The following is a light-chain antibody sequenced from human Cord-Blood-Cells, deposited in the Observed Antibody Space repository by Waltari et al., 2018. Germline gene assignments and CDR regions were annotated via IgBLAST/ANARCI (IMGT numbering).Light chain of an antibody. CDR1: QSISSW. CDR2: KES. J-gene: IGKJ1*01. Sequence: DIQMTKSPSTLSASVGDRVTITCRASQSISSWLAWYQQKPGKDPKLLIYKESSLESGVPSRFSGSRSGIEFTLTISSLQPDDFATYYCQQYNSYWTFGQGTKVEIK. CDR3: QQYNSYWT. V-gene: IGKV1-5*03.